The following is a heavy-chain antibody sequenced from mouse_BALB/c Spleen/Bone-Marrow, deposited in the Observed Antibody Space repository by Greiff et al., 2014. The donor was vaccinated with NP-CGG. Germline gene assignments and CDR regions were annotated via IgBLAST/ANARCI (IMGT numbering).Heavy chain of an antibody. CDR1: GFSLTSYG. Sequence: QVQLQQSGPGLVAPSQSLSITCTVSGFSLTSYGVHWVRQPPGKGLEWLGVIWAGGSTNYNSALMSRLSISKDNSKSQVFLKMNSLQTDDTAMYYCARDYGSSYYAMDYWGQGTSVTVPS. V-gene: IGHV2-9*02. CDR3: ARDYGSSYYAMDY. D-gene: IGHD1-1*01. J-gene: IGHJ4*01. CDR2: IWAGGST.